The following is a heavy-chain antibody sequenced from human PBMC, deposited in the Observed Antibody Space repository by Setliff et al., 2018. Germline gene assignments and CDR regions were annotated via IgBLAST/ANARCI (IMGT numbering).Heavy chain of an antibody. J-gene: IGHJ4*02. V-gene: IGHV4-39*02. CDR3: ARNWRDRGYDY. CDR1: GGSVSSTSHY. CDR2: INPSGST. D-gene: IGHD3-3*01. Sequence: ASETLSLTCTVSGGSVSSTSHYWSWVRQAPGKGLEWIGEINPSGSTNYNPSLKSRVTFSVDTSGNHFSLRLSSVTAADTAVYYCARNWRDRGYDYWGQGSVVTVSS.